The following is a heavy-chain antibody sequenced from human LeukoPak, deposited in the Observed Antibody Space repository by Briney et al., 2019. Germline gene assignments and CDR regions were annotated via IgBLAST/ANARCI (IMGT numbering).Heavy chain of an antibody. CDR3: ARVAATKYYYYMDV. J-gene: IGHJ6*03. D-gene: IGHD2-15*01. V-gene: IGHV4-39*07. CDR2: IYYSGST. Sequence: SETLSLTCTVSGGSISSSSYYWGWLRQPPGTGLEWIGSIYYSGSTYYNPSLKSRVTISVDTSKNQFSLKLSSVTAADTAVYYCARVAATKYYYYMDVWGKGTTVTVSS. CDR1: GGSISSSSYY.